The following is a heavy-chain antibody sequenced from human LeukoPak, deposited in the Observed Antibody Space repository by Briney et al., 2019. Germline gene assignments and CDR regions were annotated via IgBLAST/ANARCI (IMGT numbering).Heavy chain of an antibody. J-gene: IGHJ5*02. V-gene: IGHV1-2*02. Sequence: AAVKVSCKASGYTFTGYYMHWVRQAPGQGLEWMGWINPNSGGTNYAQKFQGRVTMTRDTSISTAHMELSRLRSDDTAVYYCARDRSNYYGSGSYYWFDPWGQGTLVIVSS. CDR3: ARDRSNYYGSGSYYWFDP. CDR2: INPNSGGT. D-gene: IGHD3-10*01. CDR1: GYTFTGYY.